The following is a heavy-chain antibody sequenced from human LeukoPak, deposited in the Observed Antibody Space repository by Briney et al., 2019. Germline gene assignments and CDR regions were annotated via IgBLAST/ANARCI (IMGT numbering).Heavy chain of an antibody. D-gene: IGHD6-19*01. CDR3: ARGVAGLDDAFDI. Sequence: GSVKVSCKASGYTFTSYGISWVRQAPGQGGEWMGWISAYNGNTNYAQKLQGRVTMTTETSTSTAYMPLRSLRSDDTAVYYCARGVAGLDDAFDIWGQGTLVTVSS. CDR1: GYTFTSYG. CDR2: ISAYNGNT. J-gene: IGHJ3*02. V-gene: IGHV1-18*01.